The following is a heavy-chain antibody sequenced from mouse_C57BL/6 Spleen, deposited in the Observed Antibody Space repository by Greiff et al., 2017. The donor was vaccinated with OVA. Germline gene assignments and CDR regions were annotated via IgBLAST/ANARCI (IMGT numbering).Heavy chain of an antibody. CDR3: ERAYNSNDASYFDY. CDR2: IYPGDGDT. CDR1: GYAFSSSW. V-gene: IGHV1-82*01. J-gene: IGHJ2*01. Sequence: VQLQESGPELVKPGASVKISCKASGYAFSSSWMNWVKQRPGQGLEWIGRIYPGDGDTNYNGKFKGKATLTADKSSSTAYMQLSSLTSEDSAVYFGERAYNSNDASYFDYWGKGTTLTVSS. D-gene: IGHD2-5*01.